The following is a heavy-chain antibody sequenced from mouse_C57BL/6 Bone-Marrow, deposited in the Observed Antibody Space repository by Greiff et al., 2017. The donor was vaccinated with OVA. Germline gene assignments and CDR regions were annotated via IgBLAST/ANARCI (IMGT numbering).Heavy chain of an antibody. J-gene: IGHJ4*01. CDR1: GYTFTSYW. D-gene: IGHD2-1*01. V-gene: IGHV1-59*01. CDR2: IDPSDSYT. Sequence: QVQLQQSGAELVRPGTSVKLSCKASGYTFTSYWMHWVKQRPGQGLEWIGVIDPSDSYTNYNQKFKGKATLTVDTSSSTAYMQLSSLTSEDSAVYYCARSSYGNYLYAMDYWGQGTSVTVSS. CDR3: ARSSYGNYLYAMDY.